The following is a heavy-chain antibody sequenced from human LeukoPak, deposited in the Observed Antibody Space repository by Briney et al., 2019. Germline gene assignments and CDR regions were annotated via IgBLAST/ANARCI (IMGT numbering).Heavy chain of an antibody. J-gene: IGHJ4*02. CDR3: ARGMITFGGVDY. V-gene: IGHV1-2*02. Sequence: ASVKVSCKASGYTFTGYYMHWVRQAPGQGLEWMGWINPNSGGTNYAQKFQGRVTTTRDTSISTAYMELSRLRSDDTAVYYCARGMITFGGVDYWGQGTLVTVSS. CDR2: INPNSGGT. D-gene: IGHD3-16*01. CDR1: GYTFTGYY.